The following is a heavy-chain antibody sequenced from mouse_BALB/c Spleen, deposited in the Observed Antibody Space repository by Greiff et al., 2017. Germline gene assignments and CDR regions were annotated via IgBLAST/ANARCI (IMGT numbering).Heavy chain of an antibody. V-gene: IGHV5-9-4*01. Sequence: EVKLMESGGGLVKPGGSLKLSCAASGFTFSSYAMPWVRQSPEKRLEWVAEISSGGSYTYYPDTVTGRFTIARDNAKNTLYLEMSSLVSEDTAMYYCARYYGNEGAYVDYWGQGTTLTVSS. CDR3: ARYYGNEGAYVDY. D-gene: IGHD2-1*01. CDR1: GFTFSSYA. J-gene: IGHJ2*01. CDR2: ISSGGSYT.